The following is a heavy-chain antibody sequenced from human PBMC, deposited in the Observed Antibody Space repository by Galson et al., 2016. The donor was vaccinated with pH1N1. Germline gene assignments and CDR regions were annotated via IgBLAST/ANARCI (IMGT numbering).Heavy chain of an antibody. V-gene: IGHV1-24*01. CDR1: GYTLTELS. Sequence: SVKVSCKVSGYTLTELSTHWVRQAPGKGLEWMGGFDPEDGETIYAQKFQGRVTMTEDTSTDTAYMELSSLRSEDTAVYYCATVIAAGYGMDVWGQGTTVTVSS. D-gene: IGHD6-13*01. J-gene: IGHJ6*02. CDR3: ATVIAAGYGMDV. CDR2: FDPEDGET.